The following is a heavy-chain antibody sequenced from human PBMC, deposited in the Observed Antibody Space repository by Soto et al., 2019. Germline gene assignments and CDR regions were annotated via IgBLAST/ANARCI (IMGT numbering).Heavy chain of an antibody. CDR3: AKGGSLNWNERDAFDI. CDR2: ISYDGSNK. D-gene: IGHD1-20*01. J-gene: IGHJ3*02. V-gene: IGHV3-30*18. CDR1: GFTFSSYG. Sequence: QVQLVESGGGVVQPGRSLRLSCAASGFTFSSYGMHWVRQAPGKGLEWVAVISYDGSNKYYADSRKGRFTISRDNSKNTLYLQMNSLRAEDTAVYYCAKGGSLNWNERDAFDIWGQGTMVTVSS.